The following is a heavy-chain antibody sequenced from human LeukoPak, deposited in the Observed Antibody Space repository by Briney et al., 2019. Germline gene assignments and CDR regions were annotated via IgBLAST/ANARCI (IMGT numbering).Heavy chain of an antibody. CDR2: ISGSGGST. Sequence: GGSLRLSCAASGFTFSSYAMSWVRQAPGKGLEWVSAISGSGGSTYYADSVKGRFTISRDNSKNTLYLQMNSLRAEDTAVYYCANGDDYGGNSDYWGQGTLVTVSS. CDR3: ANGDDYGGNSDY. CDR1: GFTFSSYA. V-gene: IGHV3-23*01. D-gene: IGHD4-23*01. J-gene: IGHJ4*02.